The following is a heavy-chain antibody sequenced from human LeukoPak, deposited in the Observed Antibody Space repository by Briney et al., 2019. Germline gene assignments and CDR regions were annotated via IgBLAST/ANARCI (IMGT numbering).Heavy chain of an antibody. CDR1: GGSFSGYY. CDR3: ARRRYQLHRRYFDL. D-gene: IGHD2-2*01. CDR2: INHSGST. Sequence: SETLSLTCAVYGGSFSGYYWSWIRQPPGKGLEWVGEINHSGSTNYNPSLKSRVTISVDTSKNQFSLKLSSVTAADTTIYYCARRRYQLHRRYFDLWGRGTLVTVSS. J-gene: IGHJ2*01. V-gene: IGHV4-34*01.